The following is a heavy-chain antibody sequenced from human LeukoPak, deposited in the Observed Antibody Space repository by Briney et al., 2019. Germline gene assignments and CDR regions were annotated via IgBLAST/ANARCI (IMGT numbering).Heavy chain of an antibody. CDR3: ARDPRGPTGYDSSARDTFDY. Sequence: GGSLRLSCAASGFTFSTYDMSWVRQAPGKGLEWVSGISAGGNTFYSDSVKGRFTISRDNSENTLYLQMNGLRVEDTAVYYCARDPRGPTGYDSSARDTFDYWGQGTLVTVSS. CDR2: ISAGGNT. J-gene: IGHJ4*02. CDR1: GFTFSTYD. D-gene: IGHD3-22*01. V-gene: IGHV3-53*05.